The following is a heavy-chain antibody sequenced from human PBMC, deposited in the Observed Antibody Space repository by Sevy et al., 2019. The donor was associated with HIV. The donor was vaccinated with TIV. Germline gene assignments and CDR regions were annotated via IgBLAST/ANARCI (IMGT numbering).Heavy chain of an antibody. CDR1: GYTFTSYA. CDR3: AGGQFWSGGSCYSGYNWLDP. D-gene: IGHD2-15*01. V-gene: IGHV7-4-1*02. J-gene: IGHJ5*02. Sequence: ASVKVSCKASGYTFTSYAMNWVRQAPGQGLEWMGWINTNTGNPTYAQGFKGRFDFSLDTSVSTAYLQISSLKAEDTAGYYCAGGQFWSGGSCYSGYNWLDPWGQGTLVTVSS. CDR2: INTNTGNP.